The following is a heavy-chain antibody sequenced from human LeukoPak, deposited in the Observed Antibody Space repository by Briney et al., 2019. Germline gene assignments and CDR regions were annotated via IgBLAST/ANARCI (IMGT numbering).Heavy chain of an antibody. D-gene: IGHD6-13*01. CDR1: GFTFSSYA. CDR2: ISGSGGST. CDR3: AKDLSVGAAAWAFDI. Sequence: PGRSLRLPCAASGFTFSSYAMSWVRQAPGKGLEWVSAISGSGGSTYYADSVKGRFTISRDNSKNTLYLQMNSLRAEDTAVYYCAKDLSVGAAAWAFDIWGQGTMVTVSS. V-gene: IGHV3-23*01. J-gene: IGHJ3*02.